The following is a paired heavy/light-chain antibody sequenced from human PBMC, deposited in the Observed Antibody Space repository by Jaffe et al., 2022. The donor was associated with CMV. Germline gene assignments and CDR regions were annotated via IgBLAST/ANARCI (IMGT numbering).Light chain of an antibody. Sequence: EILLTQSPATLSLSPRERATLSCRASQSISTYLAWYQQKPGQAPRLLIYDASNRAIGVPARFSGSGSGTDFTLTISSLEPEDFAVYYCQQRYRWPVTFGGGTKVEIK. CDR3: QQRYRWPVT. J-gene: IGKJ4*01. CDR1: QSISTY. CDR2: DAS. V-gene: IGKV3-11*01.
Heavy chain of an antibody. CDR2: ISPYNGDT. V-gene: IGHV1-18*01. J-gene: IGHJ4*02. Sequence: QVQLVQSGAEVKKPGASVKVTCKASGYTFNMYGISWVRQAPGQGLEWMGWISPYNGDTTYPQKFQGRVTMTTDIYTSTASMELRSLRSDDTAVYYCARDPTKDSSGWNGFDWWGQGTLVSVSS. CDR3: ARDPTKDSSGWNGFDW. D-gene: IGHD6-19*01. CDR1: GYTFNMYG.